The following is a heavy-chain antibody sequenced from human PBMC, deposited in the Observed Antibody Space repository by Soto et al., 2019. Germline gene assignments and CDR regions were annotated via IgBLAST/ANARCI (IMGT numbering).Heavy chain of an antibody. V-gene: IGHV1-18*01. CDR1: GYTFTSYG. CDR3: ARYDFWSGYSRLYYYYYGMDV. Sequence: GASVKVSCKASGYTFTSYGISWVRQAPGQGLEWMGWISAYNGNTNYAQKLQGRVTMTTDTSTSTAYMELRSLRSDDTAVYYCARYDFWSGYSRLYYYYYGMDVWGQGTTVTVSS. J-gene: IGHJ6*02. CDR2: ISAYNGNT. D-gene: IGHD3-3*01.